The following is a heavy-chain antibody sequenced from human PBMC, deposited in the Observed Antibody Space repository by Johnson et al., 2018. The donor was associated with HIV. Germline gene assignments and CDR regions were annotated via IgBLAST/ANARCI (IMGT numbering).Heavy chain of an antibody. CDR3: ARDQKVQPSGYLDAFDI. J-gene: IGHJ3*02. CDR1: GFIFSDHY. Sequence: QVQLVESGGGLVKPGGSLRLSCAASGFIFSDHYMSWVRQAPGKGLEWVSYISNSGSSIYYADSAKGRFTISRDNAKNSLYLQMNSLRAEDTAVYDWARDQKVQPSGYLDAFDIWGQGTMVTVSS. D-gene: IGHD5-12*01. V-gene: IGHV3-11*04. CDR2: ISNSGSSI.